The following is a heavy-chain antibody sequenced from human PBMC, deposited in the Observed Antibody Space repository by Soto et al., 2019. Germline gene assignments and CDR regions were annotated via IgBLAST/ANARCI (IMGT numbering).Heavy chain of an antibody. D-gene: IGHD6-13*01. CDR3: TRDASRDSSARGWFDP. J-gene: IGHJ5*02. CDR1: GFTFRSFT. V-gene: IGHV3-21*01. Sequence: PGGSLRLSCAASGFTFRSFTMNWVRQAPGKWLELVSTISSNSAYIYYTDALRGRFTISRDNAKNSLHLQMNSLRAEDTAVYYCTRDASRDSSARGWFDPXGPGTMVTVS. CDR2: ISSNSAYI.